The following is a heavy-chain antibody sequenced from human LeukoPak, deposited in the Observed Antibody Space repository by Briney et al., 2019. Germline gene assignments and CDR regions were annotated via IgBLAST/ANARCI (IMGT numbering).Heavy chain of an antibody. Sequence: GASLKVSCKASGYTFTGYYMHWVRQAPGQGLEWMGWINPNSGGTNYAQKFQGRVTMTRDTSISTAYMELSRLRSDDTAVYYCARSLITMVRGVINDAFDIWGQGTMVTVSS. CDR1: GYTFTGYY. V-gene: IGHV1-2*02. J-gene: IGHJ3*02. D-gene: IGHD3-10*01. CDR3: ARSLITMVRGVINDAFDI. CDR2: INPNSGGT.